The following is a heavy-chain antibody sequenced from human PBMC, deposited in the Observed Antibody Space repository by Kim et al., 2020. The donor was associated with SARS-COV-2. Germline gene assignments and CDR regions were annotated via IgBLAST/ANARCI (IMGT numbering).Heavy chain of an antibody. CDR1: GGSISRYY. CDR3: ARSLDYPYYMDV. J-gene: IGHJ6*03. CDR2: IYNSGST. Sequence: SETLSLTCTVSGGSISRYYWSWIRQPPGKGLEWIGYIYNSGSTNYNPSLKSRVTISLDTSKNHFSLKLTSVTAADTAVYFCARSLDYPYYMDVWGKGTTV. V-gene: IGHV4-59*01.